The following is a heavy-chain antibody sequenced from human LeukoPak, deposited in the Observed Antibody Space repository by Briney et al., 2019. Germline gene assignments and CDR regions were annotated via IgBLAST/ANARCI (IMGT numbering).Heavy chain of an antibody. CDR1: GVSISSYY. D-gene: IGHD3-22*01. CDR3: ARVTGYMIEDYFDY. V-gene: IGHV4-59*01. CDR2: IYYSGST. J-gene: IGHJ4*02. Sequence: PSETLSLTCTVSGVSISSYYWSWIRQPPGKGLEWIGYIYYSGSTNYNPSLKSLVTISVKTSKNQFSLKLSSVTAADTAVYYCARVTGYMIEDYFDYWGQGTLVTVSS.